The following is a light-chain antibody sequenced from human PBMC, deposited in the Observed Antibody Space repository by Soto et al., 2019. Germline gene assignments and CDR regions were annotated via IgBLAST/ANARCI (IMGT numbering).Light chain of an antibody. CDR3: AAWDDSLNGVL. CDR1: RSNIGSNT. J-gene: IGLJ2*01. CDR2: DNH. Sequence: QSVLTQPPSASGTPGQRVTISCSGGRSNIGSNTVNWYQQLPGTAPKLLIYDNHRRPSGVPDRVSGSKSGTSASLAISGLQSEDEADYYCAAWDDSLNGVLFCGGTKVTVL. V-gene: IGLV1-44*01.